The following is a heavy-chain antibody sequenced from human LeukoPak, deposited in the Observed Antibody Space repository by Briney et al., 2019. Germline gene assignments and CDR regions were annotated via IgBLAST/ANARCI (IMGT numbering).Heavy chain of an antibody. CDR1: GGSISSYY. J-gene: IGHJ4*02. CDR2: IYTSGST. V-gene: IGHV4-4*07. Sequence: SETLSLTCTVSGGSISSYYWSWIRQPAGKGLEWIGRIYTSGSTNYNPSLKSRVTMSVDTSKNQFSLKLSSVTAADTAVYYCARARGHRYSSSWFFDYWGQGTLVTVSS. D-gene: IGHD6-13*01. CDR3: ARARGHRYSSSWFFDY.